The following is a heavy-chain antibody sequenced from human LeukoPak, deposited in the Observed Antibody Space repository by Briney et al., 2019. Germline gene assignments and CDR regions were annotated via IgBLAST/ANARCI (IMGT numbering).Heavy chain of an antibody. CDR1: GESFSGYY. CDR2: IIDSRST. Sequence: PSETLSLTCAVYGESFSGYYWSWIRQPPGKGLEWIGEIIDSRSTNYNPSLKSRVTISVDTSKNQFSLKLSSVTAADTAVYYCARGKDYDYVGGSYRSFDYWGQGSLVTVSS. V-gene: IGHV4-34*01. D-gene: IGHD3-16*02. J-gene: IGHJ4*02. CDR3: ARGKDYDYVGGSYRSFDY.